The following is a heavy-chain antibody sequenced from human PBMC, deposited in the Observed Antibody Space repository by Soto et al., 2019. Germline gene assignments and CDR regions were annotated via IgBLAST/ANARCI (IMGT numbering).Heavy chain of an antibody. J-gene: IGHJ6*02. Sequence: SETLSLTCAVSGDSIIGIYHWAWIRQSPGRGLEWIASIYHTGTTYYTPSLESRVTISVDTSKNQFSLRLSSVTAADSAVYYCAPLSVSLSGPYGIHFWGQGTTVTVS. CDR3: APLSVSLSGPYGIHF. CDR1: GDSIIGIYH. V-gene: IGHV4-38-2*01. CDR2: IYHTGTT. D-gene: IGHD2-15*01.